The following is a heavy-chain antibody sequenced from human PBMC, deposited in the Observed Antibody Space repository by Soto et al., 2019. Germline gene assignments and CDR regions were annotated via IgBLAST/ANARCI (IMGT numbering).Heavy chain of an antibody. CDR3: ARAGKQYFDS. Sequence: GGSLRLSCAASGFRFNFYVMTLVRQSPGKGLEWVSGMSGSGGHKYYADSVKGRFTVSRDNSNSTLFLQMNSLRAEDTAVYYCARAGKQYFDSWGQGTLVTLSS. CDR2: MSGSGGHK. V-gene: IGHV3-23*01. J-gene: IGHJ4*02. CDR1: GFRFNFYV.